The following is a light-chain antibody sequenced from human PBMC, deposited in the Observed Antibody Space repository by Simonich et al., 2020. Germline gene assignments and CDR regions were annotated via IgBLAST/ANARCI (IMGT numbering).Light chain of an antibody. Sequence: EIVMTKSPDSLAVSRGERATINCKSSQRVLYRSHNKNYLSGYQQKPGQPPKLSIYWASTRASGVPDLFSGSGSGTDFTLTISSLQAEDVAVYYCQQYYSTPLTFGGGTKVEIK. CDR3: QQYYSTPLT. J-gene: IGKJ4*01. CDR1: QRVLYRSHNKNY. CDR2: WAS. V-gene: IGKV4-1*01.